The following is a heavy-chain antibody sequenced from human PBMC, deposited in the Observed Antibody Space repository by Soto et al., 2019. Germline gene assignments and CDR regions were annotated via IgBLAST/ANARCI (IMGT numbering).Heavy chain of an antibody. V-gene: IGHV1-2*04. CDR1: GYTFTGYY. CDR2: INPNSGGT. D-gene: IGHD2-15*01. J-gene: IGHJ3*02. CDR3: ARDREGYCSGGSCQNDAFDI. Sequence: ASVKVSCKASGYTFTGYYMHWVRQAPGQGLEWMGWINPNSGGTNYAQKFQDWVTMTRDTSISTAYMELSRLRSDDTAVYYCARDREGYCSGGSCQNDAFDIWGQGTMVTVSS.